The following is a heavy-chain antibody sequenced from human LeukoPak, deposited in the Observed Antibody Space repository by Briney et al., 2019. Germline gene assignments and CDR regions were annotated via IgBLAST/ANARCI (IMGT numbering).Heavy chain of an antibody. V-gene: IGHV4-34*01. D-gene: IGHD1-7*01. CDR3: ARRWNYGRNYYIDV. Sequence: PSETLSLTCAVYGGSFSNYYWSWIRQPPGKGLEWIGEINDSGRINYNPSLLSRVTVSVDPSKNQFSLSLTSVTATDTAAYYCARRWNYGRNYYIDVWGKGATVSVSS. CDR2: INDSGRI. J-gene: IGHJ6*03. CDR1: GGSFSNYY.